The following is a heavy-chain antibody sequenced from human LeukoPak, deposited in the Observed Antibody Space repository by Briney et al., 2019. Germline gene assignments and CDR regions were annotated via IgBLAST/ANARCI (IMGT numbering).Heavy chain of an antibody. V-gene: IGHV1-2*02. CDR2: INPNSGGT. CDR3: ARAPGYCSGGSCYSQEYYFDY. Sequence: ASVKVSCKASGYTFSGYYLHWVRQAPGQGLEWMGWINPNSGGTNSAQKFQGRVTMTRDTSIITAYMELSRLRSDDTAVYYCARAPGYCSGGSCYSQEYYFDYWGQGTLVTVSS. J-gene: IGHJ4*02. CDR1: GYTFSGYY. D-gene: IGHD2-15*01.